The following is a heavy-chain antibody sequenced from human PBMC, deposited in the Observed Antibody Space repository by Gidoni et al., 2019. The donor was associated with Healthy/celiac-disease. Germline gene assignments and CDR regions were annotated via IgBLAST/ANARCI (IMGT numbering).Heavy chain of an antibody. CDR2: IYYNGLT. Sequence: QLQLQESGPGLVKPSQTLSLTCTVSGASISSSRYYWGWIRHHPGKGLEWLGSIYYNGLTYYNPALKRRVTISGDTSKNQFSLKRSSVTAADKAVYYCASHIVVVPAANNWFDTWGQGTLVTVSS. V-gene: IGHV4-39*07. J-gene: IGHJ5*02. CDR1: GASISSSRYY. D-gene: IGHD2-2*01. CDR3: ASHIVVVPAANNWFDT.